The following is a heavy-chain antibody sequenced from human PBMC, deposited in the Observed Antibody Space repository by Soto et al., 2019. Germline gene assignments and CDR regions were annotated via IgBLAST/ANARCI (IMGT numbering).Heavy chain of an antibody. CDR1: GIPVGTSY. Sequence: EVQLVESGGGLIQPGGSLRLSCAASGIPVGTSYMTWVRQAPGKGLDWLSMIYSAGSTFYADSVKGRFTISRDSSKNTLYLQMSTLRAEDTAMYYCARVLDGLDVWGQGTMVSVSS. J-gene: IGHJ3*01. V-gene: IGHV3-53*01. CDR2: IYSAGST. CDR3: ARVLDGLDV.